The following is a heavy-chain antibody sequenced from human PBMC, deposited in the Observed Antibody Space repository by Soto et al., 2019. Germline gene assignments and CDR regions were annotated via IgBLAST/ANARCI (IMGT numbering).Heavy chain of an antibody. CDR1: GFTVSSNH. J-gene: IGHJ4*02. Sequence: PGGSLRLSCAASGFTVSSNHMSWVRQAPGKGLEWVSIIYTSGSTYYADSVTGRFTISRDNSKNTLHFQMNSLRAEDTAVYYCARILDIPMARYFDYWGQGILVTVSS. V-gene: IGHV3-53*01. D-gene: IGHD5-18*01. CDR3: ARILDIPMARYFDY. CDR2: IYTSGST.